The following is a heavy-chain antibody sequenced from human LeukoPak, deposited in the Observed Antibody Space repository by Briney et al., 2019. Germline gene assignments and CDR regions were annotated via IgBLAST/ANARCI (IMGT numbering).Heavy chain of an antibody. CDR1: GYSISSGYY. D-gene: IGHD3-16*02. CDR2: IYHSGST. J-gene: IGHJ3*02. V-gene: IGHV4-38-2*01. CDR3: ATLSKGKGAFDI. Sequence: PSETLPLTCAVSGYSISSGYYWGWIRQPPGKGLEWIGSIYHSGSTYYNPSLKSRVTISVDTSKNQFSLKLSSVTAADTAVYYCATLSKGKGAFDIWGQGTMITVSS.